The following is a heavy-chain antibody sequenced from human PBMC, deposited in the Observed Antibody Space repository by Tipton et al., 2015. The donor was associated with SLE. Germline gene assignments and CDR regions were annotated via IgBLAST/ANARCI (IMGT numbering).Heavy chain of an antibody. V-gene: IGHV4-59*11. CDR3: ARDQAVAGSYYVDY. CDR2: IYYTGST. CDR1: GGSISSLY. D-gene: IGHD6-19*01. J-gene: IGHJ4*02. Sequence: TLSLTCTVSGGSISSLYWSWIRPPPGKGLEWIGYIYYTGSTNYNPSLKSRVTISVDTSKNQFSLKLSSVTAADTAVYYCARDQAVAGSYYVDYWGQGTLVTVSS.